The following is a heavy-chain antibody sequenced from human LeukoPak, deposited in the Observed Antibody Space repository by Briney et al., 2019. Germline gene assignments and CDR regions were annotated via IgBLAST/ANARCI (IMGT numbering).Heavy chain of an antibody. CDR3: ARDRSGSID. J-gene: IGHJ4*02. CDR2: IKQDGSEI. CDR1: GFTFSSYW. V-gene: IGHV3-7*01. Sequence: GGSLRLSCVASGFTFSSYWMSWVRQAPGKGLEWVANIKQDGSEIYYLESVRGRFTISRDNVKNSLYLQMNSLRAEDTAIYFCARDRSGSIDWGQGTLVTVSS. D-gene: IGHD6-19*01.